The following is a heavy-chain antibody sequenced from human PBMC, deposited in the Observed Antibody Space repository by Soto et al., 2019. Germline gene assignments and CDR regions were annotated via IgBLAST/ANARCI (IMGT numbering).Heavy chain of an antibody. CDR1: GASTVSHYH. D-gene: IGHD1-26*01. Sequence: QVQLQESGPGLVKPSQTLSLTCSVSGASTVSHYHWTWIRQPPGKGLEWMGYIFNSGTTFYNPSLTSRLSISMDTSGNPFSLELRSVTAADTAVYYCALALGPTTGLDYWGQGTLVTVSS. CDR3: ALALGPTTGLDY. V-gene: IGHV4-31*02. CDR2: IFNSGTT. J-gene: IGHJ4*02.